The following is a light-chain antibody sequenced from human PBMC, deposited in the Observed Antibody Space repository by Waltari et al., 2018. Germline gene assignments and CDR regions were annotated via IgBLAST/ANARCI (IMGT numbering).Light chain of an antibody. V-gene: IGKV3-20*01. CDR2: GAS. CDR3: QHYVRFPAT. J-gene: IGKJ1*01. CDR1: QTFSRS. Sequence: IVLTQSPGTLSSSLVDRATLTCRPSQTFSRSLAWYQQKPGQAPKLLISGASTRAAGIPDRSTGGWSATVFILTSSSQEPDDVAIYCYQHYVRFPATFGQGTKVEIK.